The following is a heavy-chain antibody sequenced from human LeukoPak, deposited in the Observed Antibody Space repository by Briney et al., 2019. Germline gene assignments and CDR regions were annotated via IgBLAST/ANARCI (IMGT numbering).Heavy chain of an antibody. CDR2: INSDGSST. CDR3: ARGRYYYGSGSYIF. CDR1: GFTFSSYW. V-gene: IGHV3-74*01. J-gene: IGHJ4*02. D-gene: IGHD3-10*01. Sequence: GGSLRLSCAASGFTFSSYWMHWVRQAPGKGLVWVSRINSDGSSTSYADSVEGRFTISRDNAKNTLYLQMNSLRAEDTAVYYCARGRYYYGSGSYIFWGQGTLVTVSS.